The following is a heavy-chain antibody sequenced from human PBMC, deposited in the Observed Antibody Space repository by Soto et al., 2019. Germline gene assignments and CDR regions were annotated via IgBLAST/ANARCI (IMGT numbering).Heavy chain of an antibody. J-gene: IGHJ5*02. CDR1: GYPFTKYA. CDR3: ASLLTTVGSLTWFDP. Sequence: SVKVSCKASGYPFTKYAVHWVRQAPGEGLEWMGWVTGGNDRRKHSEKFQGRLTITSDTSASTVYMELSNLRSEDTAIYYCASLLTTVGSLTWFDPWGQGTLVTVSS. V-gene: IGHV1-3*01. D-gene: IGHD4-17*01. CDR2: VTGGNDRR.